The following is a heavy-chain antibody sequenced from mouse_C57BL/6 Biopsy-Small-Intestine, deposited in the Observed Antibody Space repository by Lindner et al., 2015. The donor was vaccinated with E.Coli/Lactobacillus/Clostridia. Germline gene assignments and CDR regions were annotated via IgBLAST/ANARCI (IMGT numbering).Heavy chain of an antibody. Sequence: VQLQESGAELVRPGTSVKMSCKASGYTFTNYWIGWAKQRPGHGLEWIGDIYPGGGYTNYNEKFKGKATLTADKSSSTAYMQFSSLTSEDSAIYYCARSGDYYGGYFDYWGQGTTLTVSS. V-gene: IGHV1-63*01. CDR3: ARSGDYYGGYFDY. CDR1: GYTFTNYW. D-gene: IGHD1-1*01. CDR2: IYPGGGYT. J-gene: IGHJ2*01.